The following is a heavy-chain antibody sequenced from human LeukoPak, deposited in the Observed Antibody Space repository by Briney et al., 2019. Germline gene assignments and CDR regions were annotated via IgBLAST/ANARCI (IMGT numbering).Heavy chain of an antibody. V-gene: IGHV3-23*01. Sequence: GGSLRLSRAASGFTLSSYAMTWVRQAPGKGLEWVSDIGDSGATTYYADSVKGRFTISRDNSKNTLYLQMSSLRAEDTAVYFCASFHYYGSGAYCLSYWGQGTLVTVSS. CDR2: IGDSGATT. CDR1: GFTLSSYA. D-gene: IGHD3-10*01. CDR3: ASFHYYGSGAYCLSY. J-gene: IGHJ4*02.